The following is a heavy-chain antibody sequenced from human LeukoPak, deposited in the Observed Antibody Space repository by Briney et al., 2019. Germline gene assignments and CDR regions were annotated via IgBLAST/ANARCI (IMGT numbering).Heavy chain of an antibody. V-gene: IGHV3-23*01. CDR3: ATTIGGYNYGPSFDY. J-gene: IGHJ4*02. D-gene: IGHD5-18*01. Sequence: PGGSLRLSCAASGFTFSSYAMNWVRQALGKGLEWVSVISGSGGSTHYADSVKGRFTISRDNSKNTLYLQMNSLRAEDTAVYYCATTIGGYNYGPSFDYWGQGTLVTVSS. CDR1: GFTFSSYA. CDR2: ISGSGGST.